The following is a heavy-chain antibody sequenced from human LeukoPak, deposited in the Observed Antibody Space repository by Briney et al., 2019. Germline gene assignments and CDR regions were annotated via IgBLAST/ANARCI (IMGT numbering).Heavy chain of an antibody. CDR2: ISYDGSNK. Sequence: GRSLRLSCAASGFTFRSYGMPWVRQAPGTGLEWVAVISYDGSNKYYADSVKGRFTISRDNSKNTLYLQMNSLRAEDTAVYYCAKVRASSGWSDYFDYWGQGTLVTVSS. V-gene: IGHV3-30*18. D-gene: IGHD6-19*01. CDR1: GFTFRSYG. CDR3: AKVRASSGWSDYFDY. J-gene: IGHJ4*02.